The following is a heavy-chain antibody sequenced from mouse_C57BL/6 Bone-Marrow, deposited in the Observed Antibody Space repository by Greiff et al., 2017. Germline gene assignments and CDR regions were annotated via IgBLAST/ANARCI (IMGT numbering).Heavy chain of an antibody. J-gene: IGHJ4*01. Sequence: VQLQQPGAELVKPGASVKMSCKASCYTFTSYWITWVKQRPGQGLEWIGDIYPGSGSTNYNEKFKSKATLTVDTSSSTAYMQLSSLPSEDSAVYYCAREDSSGYLYYAMDYWGQGTSVTVSS. CDR2: IYPGSGST. CDR3: AREDSSGYLYYAMDY. CDR1: CYTFTSYW. V-gene: IGHV1-55*01. D-gene: IGHD3-2*02.